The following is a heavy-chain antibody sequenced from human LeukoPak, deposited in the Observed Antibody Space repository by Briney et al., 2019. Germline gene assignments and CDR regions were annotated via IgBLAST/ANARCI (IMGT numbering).Heavy chain of an antibody. CDR2: ITPSSYI. CDR1: GFTFSSYT. CDR3: ARDIGIVGATIDY. Sequence: PGGSLRLSCAASGFTFSSYTMNWVRQAPGKGLEWVSSITPSSYIYYADSVKGRFTISRDNAKNSLYLQMNSLRAEDTAVYYCARDIGIVGATIDYWGQGTLVTVSS. D-gene: IGHD1-26*01. V-gene: IGHV3-21*01. J-gene: IGHJ4*02.